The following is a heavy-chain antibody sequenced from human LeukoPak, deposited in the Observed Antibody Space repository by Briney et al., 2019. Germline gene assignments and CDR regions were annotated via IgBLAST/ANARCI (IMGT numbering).Heavy chain of an antibody. V-gene: IGHV3-23*01. Sequence: GGSLRLSCAASGFTFSNYTMSWVRQAPGKGLEWVSAISGSGGSTYYADSVKGRFTISRDNSKNTLYLQMNSLRAEDTAVYYCAKDPRGSSSSVRYYYYMDVWGKGTTVTVSS. CDR2: ISGSGGST. D-gene: IGHD6-6*01. J-gene: IGHJ6*03. CDR1: GFTFSNYT. CDR3: AKDPRGSSSSVRYYYYMDV.